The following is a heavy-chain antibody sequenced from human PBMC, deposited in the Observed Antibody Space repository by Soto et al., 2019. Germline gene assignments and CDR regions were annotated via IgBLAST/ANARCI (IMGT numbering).Heavy chain of an antibody. V-gene: IGHV3-23*01. D-gene: IGHD4-17*01. Sequence: VQLLESGGGLVQPGGSLRLSCAASGFTFSSYAMSWVRQAPGKGLEWVSAISGSGGSTYYADSVKGRFTISRDNSKNTLYLQMNSLRAEDTAVYYCAKRGGDYSTYYYYYMDVWGKGTTVTVSS. CDR3: AKRGGDYSTYYYYYMDV. CDR2: ISGSGGST. CDR1: GFTFSSYA. J-gene: IGHJ6*03.